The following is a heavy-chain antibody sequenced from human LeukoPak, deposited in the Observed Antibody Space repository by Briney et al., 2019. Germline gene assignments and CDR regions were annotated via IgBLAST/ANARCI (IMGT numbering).Heavy chain of an antibody. Sequence: GGSLRLSCAASGFTFSSYSMNWVRQAPGKGLEWVSYISSSSSTIYYADSVKGRFTISRDNSKNTLYLQMNSLRAEDTAVYYCAKTYYYGSGPFDYWGQGTLVTVSS. CDR3: AKTYYYGSGPFDY. V-gene: IGHV3-48*01. CDR2: ISSSSSTI. CDR1: GFTFSSYS. D-gene: IGHD3-10*01. J-gene: IGHJ4*02.